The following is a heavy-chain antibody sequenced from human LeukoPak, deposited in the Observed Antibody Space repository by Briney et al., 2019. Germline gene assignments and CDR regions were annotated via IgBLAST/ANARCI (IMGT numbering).Heavy chain of an antibody. V-gene: IGHV3-23*01. CDR3: AKDLGYYGSGTPDLKDP. D-gene: IGHD3-10*01. J-gene: IGHJ5*02. CDR1: GFTFSSYA. Sequence: PGGSLRLSCAASGFTFSSYAMSWVRQAPGKGLEWVSAISGSGGSTYYADSVKGRFTISRDNSKNTLYLQMNSLRAEDTAVYYCAKDLGYYGSGTPDLKDPWGQGTLVTVSS. CDR2: ISGSGGST.